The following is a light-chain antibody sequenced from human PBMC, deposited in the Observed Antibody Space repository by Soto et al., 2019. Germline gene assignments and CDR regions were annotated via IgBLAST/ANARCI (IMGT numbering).Light chain of an antibody. Sequence: QSALTQPPSASGSPGQSVTISGTGTSSDVGGHNFVSWYQQHPGKAPKFLIYEVTKRPSGVADRFSGSKSGITASLTVSGLQADDEAYYYCSAYAGNNNPVIFGGRTKLTVL. V-gene: IGLV2-8*01. CDR1: SSDVGGHNF. CDR3: SAYAGNNNPVI. J-gene: IGLJ2*01. CDR2: EVT.